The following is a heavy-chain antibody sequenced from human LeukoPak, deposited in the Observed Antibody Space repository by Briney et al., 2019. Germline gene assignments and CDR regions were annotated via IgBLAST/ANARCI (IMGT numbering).Heavy chain of an antibody. CDR2: INADGSST. D-gene: IGHD3-10*01. J-gene: IGHJ4*02. CDR3: AREYYASGDY. CDR1: GFTFSSFW. Sequence: GGSLRLSCAASGFTFSSFWMHWVRQAPGKGLQWVSRINADGSSTGHADSVKGRLTISRDNAKHTLYLQINSLRAEDTAVYYCAREYYASGDYWGQGTLVTVSS. V-gene: IGHV3-74*01.